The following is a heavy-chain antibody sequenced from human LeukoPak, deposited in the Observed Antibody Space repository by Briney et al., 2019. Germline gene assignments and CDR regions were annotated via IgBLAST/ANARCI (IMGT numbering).Heavy chain of an antibody. J-gene: IGHJ5*02. V-gene: IGHV4-34*01. CDR1: GGSFSGYY. CDR3: ARVVLRDTTGTTGWFDP. Sequence: SETLSLTCAVYGGSFSGYYWSWIRQPPGKRLEWIGEINHSGSTNYNPSLKSRVTISVDTSKNQFSLKLSSVTAADTAVYYCARVVLRDTTGTTGWFDPWGQGTLVTVSS. CDR2: INHSGST. D-gene: IGHD1-1*01.